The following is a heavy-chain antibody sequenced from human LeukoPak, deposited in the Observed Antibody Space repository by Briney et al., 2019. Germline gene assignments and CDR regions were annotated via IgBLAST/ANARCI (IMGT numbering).Heavy chain of an antibody. Sequence: SETLSLTCAVYGGSFSGYYWSWIRQPPGKGLEWIGEINHSGSTNYNPSLKSRVTISVDTSKNQFSLKLSSVTAADTAVYYCARAGGATPYAFDIWGQGTMVTVSS. D-gene: IGHD3-16*01. CDR1: GGSFSGYY. CDR2: INHSGST. V-gene: IGHV4-34*01. CDR3: ARAGGATPYAFDI. J-gene: IGHJ3*02.